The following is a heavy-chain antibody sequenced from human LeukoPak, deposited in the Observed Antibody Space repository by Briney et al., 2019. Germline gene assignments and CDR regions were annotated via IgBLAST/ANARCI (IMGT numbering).Heavy chain of an antibody. CDR2: INSDGSST. V-gene: IGHV3-74*01. CDR3: ARDGGGYFNWFDP. J-gene: IGHJ5*02. Sequence: PGGSLRLSCAASGFTFSSYWMHWVRQAPGKGLAWVSRINSDGSSTSYADSVKGRFTISRDNAKNTLYLQMNSLRAEDTAVYYCARDGGGYFNWFDPWGQGTLVTVSS. CDR1: GFTFSSYW. D-gene: IGHD5-12*01.